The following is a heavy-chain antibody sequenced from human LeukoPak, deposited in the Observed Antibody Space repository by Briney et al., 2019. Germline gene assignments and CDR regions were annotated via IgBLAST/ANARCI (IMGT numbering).Heavy chain of an antibody. CDR1: GYGFSDYY. CDR2: INPNSGGT. CDR3: ARGYYYDSSGYWLMYYFDY. D-gene: IGHD3-22*01. Sequence: ASVKVSCKASGYGFSDYYMHWVRQAPGQGLEWMGWINPNSGGTNYAQKFQGRVTMTRDTSISTAYMELSRLRSDDTAVYYCARGYYYDSSGYWLMYYFDYWGQGTLVTVSS. J-gene: IGHJ4*02. V-gene: IGHV1-2*02.